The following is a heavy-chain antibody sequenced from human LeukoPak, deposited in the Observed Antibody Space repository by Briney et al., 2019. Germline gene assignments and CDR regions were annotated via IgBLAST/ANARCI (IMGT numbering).Heavy chain of an antibody. CDR2: INAGYGNT. Sequence: ASVNVSCTASGYTFTSYGMHWVRQAPGPRIERMGWINAGYGNTKYSQTFQGRVTITRDTDATTAYMELSRLRSEATAVYYCSRVSRSGGYEYWYFDFWGRGTLVTVSS. J-gene: IGHJ2*01. CDR3: SRVSRSGGYEYWYFDF. V-gene: IGHV1-3*01. CDR1: GYTFTSYG. D-gene: IGHD1-26*01.